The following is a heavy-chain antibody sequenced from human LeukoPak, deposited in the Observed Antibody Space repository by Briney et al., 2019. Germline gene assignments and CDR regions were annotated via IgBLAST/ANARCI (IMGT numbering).Heavy chain of an antibody. D-gene: IGHD3-22*01. CDR2: IYYSGST. CDR1: GGSFSGYY. V-gene: IGHV4-34*01. Sequence: SETLSLTCAVYGGSFSGYYWSWIRQPPGKGLEWIGSIYYSGSTYYNPSLKSRVTISVDTSKNQFSLKLSSVTAADTAVYYCAREPIYYDSSGYYSQDYWGQGTLVTVSS. CDR3: AREPIYYDSSGYYSQDY. J-gene: IGHJ4*02.